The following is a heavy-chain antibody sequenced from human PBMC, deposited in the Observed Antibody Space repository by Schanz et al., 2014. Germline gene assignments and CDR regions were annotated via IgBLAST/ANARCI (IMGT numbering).Heavy chain of an antibody. J-gene: IGHJ6*02. CDR1: GFTFFTYN. CDR2: IGSSSTTM. CDR3: ARGNYGMDV. Sequence: EVYLVESGGGLVQPGGSLRLSCAASGFTFFTYNMNWVRQAPGRGLEWISYIGSSSTTMYYADSVKGRFTISRDNAKNSLYLQMNSLRAEDTAKYYCARGNYGMDVWGQGTTVTVSS. V-gene: IGHV3-48*01.